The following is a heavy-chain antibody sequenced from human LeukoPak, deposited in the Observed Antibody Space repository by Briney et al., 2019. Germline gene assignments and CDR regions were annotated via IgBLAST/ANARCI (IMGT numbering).Heavy chain of an antibody. CDR1: GGFISSYY. Sequence: SETLSLTCTVSGGFISSYYWSWIRQPPGKGLEWIGYIYYSGSTNYNPSLKSRVTISVDTSKNQFSLKLSSVTAADTAVYYCARGSGYSYGDDAFDIWGQGTMVTVSS. CDR3: ARGSGYSYGDDAFDI. V-gene: IGHV4-59*01. CDR2: IYYSGST. J-gene: IGHJ3*02. D-gene: IGHD5-18*01.